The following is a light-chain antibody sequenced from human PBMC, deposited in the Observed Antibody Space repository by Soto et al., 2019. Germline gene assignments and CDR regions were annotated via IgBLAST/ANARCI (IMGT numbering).Light chain of an antibody. V-gene: IGLV2-18*02. CDR1: SSDVGSYNS. J-gene: IGLJ1*01. CDR3: SSYTTSNTYV. CDR2: EVS. Sequence: QSALTQPPSVSGSPGQSVTISCTGTSSDVGSYNSVSWYQQPPGTVPKLVIYEVSNRPSGVPDRFSGSKSGNTASLTISGLQAEDEADYYCSSYTTSNTYVFGTGTKVTVL.